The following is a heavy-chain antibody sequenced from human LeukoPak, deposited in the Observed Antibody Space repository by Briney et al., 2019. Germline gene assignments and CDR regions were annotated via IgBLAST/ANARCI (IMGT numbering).Heavy chain of an antibody. D-gene: IGHD6-19*01. CDR3: ASIGSSGWYVSLDD. V-gene: IGHV3-48*01. Sequence: PGGALRLSCVASGFTFSSYRMNWVRQARGKGLEWVSYIGSISSTIYYADSVKGRFTISRDNAKNSLYLQINRLTADDTAVHYGASIGSSGWYVSLDDWGQGTLVTASS. CDR2: IGSISSTI. J-gene: IGHJ4*02. CDR1: GFTFSSYR.